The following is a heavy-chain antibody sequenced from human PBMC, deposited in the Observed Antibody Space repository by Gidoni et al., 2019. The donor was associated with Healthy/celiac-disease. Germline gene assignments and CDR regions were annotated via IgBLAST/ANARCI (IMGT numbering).Heavy chain of an antibody. CDR3: ARQDIVATIGGDYYYYMDV. CDR2: IYPGDSDT. V-gene: IGHV5-51*01. Sequence: EVQLVQSGAEVKKPGESLLISCKGSGYSFTSYWLGWVRQMPGKGLEWMGIIYPGDSDTRDSPSFQGQVTISADKSISTAYLQWSSLKASDTAMYYCARQDIVATIGGDYYYYMDVWGKGTTVTVSS. CDR1: GYSFTSYW. D-gene: IGHD5-12*01. J-gene: IGHJ6*03.